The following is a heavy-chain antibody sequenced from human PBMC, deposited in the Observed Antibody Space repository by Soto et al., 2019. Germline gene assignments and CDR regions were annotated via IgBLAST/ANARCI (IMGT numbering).Heavy chain of an antibody. CDR1: GYSFTSYW. V-gene: IGHV5-51*01. D-gene: IGHD2-2*01. J-gene: IGHJ4*02. Sequence: PXESLTISCKGSGYSFTSYWIGLVRQMPGKGLEWMGIIYPGDSDTRYSPSFQGQVTISADKSISTAYLQWSSLKASDTAMYYCASLSLCSSTSCSPGYFDYWGQGTLVTVSS. CDR2: IYPGDSDT. CDR3: ASLSLCSSTSCSPGYFDY.